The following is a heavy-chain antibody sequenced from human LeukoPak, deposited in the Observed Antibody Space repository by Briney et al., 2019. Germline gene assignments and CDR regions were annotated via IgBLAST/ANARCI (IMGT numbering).Heavy chain of an antibody. J-gene: IGHJ5*02. D-gene: IGHD3-10*01. CDR2: IYYSGST. Sequence: SETLSLTCTVSGGSISSYYWSWIRQPPGKGLEWIGYIYYSGSTNYNPSLKSRVTMSVDTSKNQFSLKLSSVTAADTAVYYCARADGVTMVRGVFPWFDPWGQGTLVTVSS. CDR3: ARADGVTMVRGVFPWFDP. V-gene: IGHV4-59*01. CDR1: GGSISSYY.